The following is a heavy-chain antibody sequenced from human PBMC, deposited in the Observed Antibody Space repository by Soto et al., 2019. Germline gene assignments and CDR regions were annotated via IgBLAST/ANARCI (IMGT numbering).Heavy chain of an antibody. Sequence: QVQLQESGPGLVKPSETLSLTCTVSGGSISSYYWSWIRQPPGKGLEWIGYIYYSGSTNYNPSLKGRVTTSVDTSKNQFSLKLSSVTAADTAVYYCARLKGYCSSTSCYDYYMDVWGKGTTVTVSS. J-gene: IGHJ6*03. CDR3: ARLKGYCSSTSCYDYYMDV. CDR1: GGSISSYY. CDR2: IYYSGST. D-gene: IGHD2-2*01. V-gene: IGHV4-59*08.